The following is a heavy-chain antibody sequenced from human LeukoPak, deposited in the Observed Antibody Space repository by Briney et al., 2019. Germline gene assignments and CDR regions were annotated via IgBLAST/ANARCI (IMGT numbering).Heavy chain of an antibody. Sequence: SESRSPARPVYGASPGSICSCWGWLRDPPGKRLEWSGITVFSGSTYYNPSLKSRVTISVDTSKNQFSLKLSSVTAADTTVYYCARTGRSGYSYGLTSYYFDYWGQGTLVTVSS. CDR1: GASPGSICSC. CDR2: TVFSGST. D-gene: IGHD5-18*01. J-gene: IGHJ4*02. V-gene: IGHV4-39*07. CDR3: ARTGRSGYSYGLTSYYFDY.